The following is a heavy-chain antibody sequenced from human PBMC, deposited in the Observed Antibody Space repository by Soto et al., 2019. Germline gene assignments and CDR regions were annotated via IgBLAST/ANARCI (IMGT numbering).Heavy chain of an antibody. CDR2: ISYDGSNK. CDR1: GFTFSSYG. D-gene: IGHD6-13*01. J-gene: IGHJ4*02. V-gene: IGHV3-30*18. CDR3: AKELEYSSSWPAYYFDY. Sequence: QVQVVESGGGVVQPGRSLRLSCAASGFTFSSYGMHWVRQAPGKGLEWVAVISYDGSNKYYADSVKGRFTISRDNSKNTLYLQMNSLRAEDTAVYYCAKELEYSSSWPAYYFDYWGQGTLVTVSS.